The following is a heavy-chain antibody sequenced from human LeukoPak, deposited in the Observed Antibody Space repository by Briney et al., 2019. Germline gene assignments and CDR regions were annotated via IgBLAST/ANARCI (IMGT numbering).Heavy chain of an antibody. CDR1: GGTFSSYA. D-gene: IGHD4-23*01. V-gene: IGHV1-69*01. Sequence: SVKVSCKASGGTFSSYAVSWGRQAPGQGLEWMGGIIPIFGTANYAQKFQGRVTITADESTSTAYMELSSLRSEDTAVYYCASGPVGNWFDPWGQGTLVTVSS. CDR3: ASGPVGNWFDP. J-gene: IGHJ5*02. CDR2: IIPIFGTA.